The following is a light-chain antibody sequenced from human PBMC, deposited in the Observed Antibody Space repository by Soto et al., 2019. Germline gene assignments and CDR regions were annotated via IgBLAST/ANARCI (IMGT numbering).Light chain of an antibody. J-gene: IGKJ4*01. CDR2: DIF. CDR1: QSVGSD. V-gene: IGKV3D-15*01. Sequence: EIVMTQSPATLSVSPGERATLSCRASQSVGSDLAWYQQKPGQAPRLVIYDIFTRATGVPNRISGSGSGTEVALTISSLQSEDLAVYYCQQYNRLPLTLGGGTHVEIK. CDR3: QQYNRLPLT.